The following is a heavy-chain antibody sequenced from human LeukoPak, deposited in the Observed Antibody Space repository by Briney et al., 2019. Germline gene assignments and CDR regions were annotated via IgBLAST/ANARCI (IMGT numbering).Heavy chain of an antibody. D-gene: IGHD3-22*01. J-gene: IGHJ4*02. Sequence: GGSLRLSCAASGFIFSSFDMHWVRQAPGKGLQWLSLISSSSNIYYADSVKGRFTISRDNAKNSQYLQMNSLRDEDTAVYFCARGSDSSGYYGGDWGQGTLVTVSS. CDR3: ARGSDSSGYYGGD. CDR1: GFIFSSFD. V-gene: IGHV3-48*02. CDR2: ISSSSNI.